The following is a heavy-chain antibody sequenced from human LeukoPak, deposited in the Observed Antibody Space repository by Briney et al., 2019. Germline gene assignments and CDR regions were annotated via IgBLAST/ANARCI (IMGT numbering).Heavy chain of an antibody. J-gene: IGHJ6*03. D-gene: IGHD3-10*01. CDR2: IRYDGSNK. CDR1: GFTVSSYG. CDR3: AKRGADDIVRGVMYYMDV. Sequence: GGSLRLSCAASGFTVSSYGMHWVRKAPAKGLEWVAFIRYDGSNKYYADSVKGRFTISRDNSKNTLYLQMNSPRAEDKAVYYCAKRGADDIVRGVMYYMDVWGKGTTVTISS. V-gene: IGHV3-30*02.